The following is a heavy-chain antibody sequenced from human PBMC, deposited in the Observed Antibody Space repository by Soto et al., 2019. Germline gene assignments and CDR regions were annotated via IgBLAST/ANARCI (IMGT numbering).Heavy chain of an antibody. V-gene: IGHV5-51*01. CDR1: GYSFGSYW. CDR2: IHPGDSDI. CDR3: GRQYDVLTGYAMALGY. D-gene: IGHD3-9*01. Sequence: ESLKISCKGSGYSFGSYWIDWVRQLPGKGLEWMGIIHPGDSDIRYSPSFQGQVTISADKSISTAYLQWSSLKASDTAMYYCGRQYDVLTGYAMALGYWGQGTLVTASS. J-gene: IGHJ4*02.